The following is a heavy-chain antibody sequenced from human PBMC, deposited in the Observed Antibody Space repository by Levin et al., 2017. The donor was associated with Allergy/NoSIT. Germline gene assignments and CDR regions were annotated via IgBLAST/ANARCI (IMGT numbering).Heavy chain of an antibody. CDR3: ARDRVSPAILDF. V-gene: IGHV4-59*02. CDR2: IYSTGKT. CDR1: SGSVSGYY. D-gene: IGHD5/OR15-5a*01. Sequence: SETLSLTCTVSSGSVSGYYWSWLRQSPEKGLEWIGSIYSTGKTNYNPSLRSRVTMSVDSSKNVFSLRLKSVTSADTAMYYCARDRVSPAILDFWGQGTLVTVSS. J-gene: IGHJ4*02.